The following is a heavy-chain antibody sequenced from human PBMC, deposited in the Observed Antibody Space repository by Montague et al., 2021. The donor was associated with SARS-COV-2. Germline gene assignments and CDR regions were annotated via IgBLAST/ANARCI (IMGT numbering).Heavy chain of an antibody. V-gene: IGHV4-59*08. J-gene: IGHJ4*02. CDR3: VRHPHYDGLTGPPDF. Sequence: SETLSLTCTVSGVSVTDYYWSWIRQPPGKGLEWVGDVFYNKGTNFNPSPKSRVAISVDTSKNQFSLRLTSVTAADTAVYYCVRHPHYDGLTGPPDFWGQGALVTVSS. CDR2: VFYNKGT. CDR1: GVSVTDYY. D-gene: IGHD3-9*01.